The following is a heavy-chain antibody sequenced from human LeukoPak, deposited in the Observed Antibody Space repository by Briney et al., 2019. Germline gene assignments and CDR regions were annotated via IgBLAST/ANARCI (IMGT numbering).Heavy chain of an antibody. Sequence: GGSLRLSCAASGFIFSHHGMNWVRQAPGKGLEWVSGIRTDGVTTYYADSVKGRFIISRDNSKNTVYLQMNSLRAEDTAVYYCAKGREYYYDSSGYYSGDAFDIWGQGTMVTVSS. CDR2: IRTDGVTT. V-gene: IGHV3-23*01. CDR3: AKGREYYYDSSGYYSGDAFDI. CDR1: GFIFSHHG. J-gene: IGHJ3*02. D-gene: IGHD3-22*01.